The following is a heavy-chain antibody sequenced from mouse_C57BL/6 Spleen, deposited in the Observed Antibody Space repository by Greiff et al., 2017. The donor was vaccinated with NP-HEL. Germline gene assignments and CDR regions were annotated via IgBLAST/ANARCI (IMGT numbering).Heavy chain of an antibody. Sequence: VQLQQPGAELVKPGASVKLSCKASGYTFTSYWMPWVKQRPGRGLEWIGRIDLTSGGTKYNEKFKSKATLTVDKTSSTAYMQLSSLTSEDSAVYYCSRDDYDYAWFAYWGQGTLVTVSA. CDR2: IDLTSGGT. CDR3: SRDDYDYAWFAY. J-gene: IGHJ3*01. CDR1: GYTFTSYW. V-gene: IGHV1-72*01. D-gene: IGHD2-4*01.